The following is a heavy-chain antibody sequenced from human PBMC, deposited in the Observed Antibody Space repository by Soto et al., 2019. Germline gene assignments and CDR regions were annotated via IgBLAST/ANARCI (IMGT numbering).Heavy chain of an antibody. V-gene: IGHV3-30-3*01. CDR1: GFTFSSYA. Sequence: QVQLVESGGGVVQPGRSLRLSCAASGFTFSSYAMHWVRQAPGKGLEWVAVISYDGSNKYYADSVKGRFTISRDNSKNPLYLQMNSLRAEDTAVYYCARGDYGDYLFDPWGQGTLVTVSS. D-gene: IGHD4-17*01. J-gene: IGHJ5*02. CDR3: ARGDYGDYLFDP. CDR2: ISYDGSNK.